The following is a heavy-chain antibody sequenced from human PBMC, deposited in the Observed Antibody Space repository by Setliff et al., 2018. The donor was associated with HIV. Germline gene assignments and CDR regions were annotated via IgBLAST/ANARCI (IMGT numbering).Heavy chain of an antibody. J-gene: IGHJ4*02. CDR2: VSHSGST. V-gene: IGHV4-59*11. CDR1: GGSISSHF. Sequence: SETLSLTCTVSGGSISSHFWSWIRQPPGKGLEWIGTVSHSGSTNYNPSLKSRVTISVDTSENQFSLKLSSVTAADTAVYYCARRLGATVFYYFDYWGQGTLVTVSS. D-gene: IGHD3-16*01. CDR3: ARRLGATVFYYFDY.